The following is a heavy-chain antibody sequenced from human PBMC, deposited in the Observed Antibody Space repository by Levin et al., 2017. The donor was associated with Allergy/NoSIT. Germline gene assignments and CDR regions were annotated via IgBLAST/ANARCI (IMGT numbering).Heavy chain of an antibody. D-gene: IGHD6-6*01. CDR3: ARGWGSRSIAIGRLDP. Sequence: RSSETLSLTCTVSGDSISQYYWIWIRQPPGKGLEWIGHIFDTGSTNSNPSLKSRVTISVDTSKNQFSLKLNSVTAADTAVYYCARGWGSRSIAIGRLDPWGQGLLVTVSS. V-gene: IGHV4-59*01. J-gene: IGHJ5*02. CDR1: GDSISQYY. CDR2: IFDTGST.